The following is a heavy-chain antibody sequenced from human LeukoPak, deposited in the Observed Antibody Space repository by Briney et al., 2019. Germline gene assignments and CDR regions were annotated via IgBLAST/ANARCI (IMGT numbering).Heavy chain of an antibody. J-gene: IGHJ4*02. Sequence: SVKVSCKASGGTFSSYAISWVRQAPGQGLEWMGGTIPIFGTANYAQKFQGRVTITADESTSTAYMELSSLRSEDTAVYYCARASSGWRTPMEYYFDYWGQGTLVTVSS. CDR3: ARASSGWRTPMEYYFDY. D-gene: IGHD6-19*01. V-gene: IGHV1-69*13. CDR2: TIPIFGTA. CDR1: GGTFSSYA.